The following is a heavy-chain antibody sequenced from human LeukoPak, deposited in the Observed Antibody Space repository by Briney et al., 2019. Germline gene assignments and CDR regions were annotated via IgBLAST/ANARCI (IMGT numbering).Heavy chain of an antibody. V-gene: IGHV3-21*01. Sequence: GGSLRLSCAASGFTFNSYSMNWVRQAPGKGLEWVSSISSSSSYIYYADSVKGRFTISRDNAKNSLYLQMNSLRAEDTAVYYCARVPGGSYGLWGQGTLVTVSS. CDR2: ISSSSSYI. J-gene: IGHJ4*02. CDR3: ARVPGGSYGL. D-gene: IGHD5-18*01. CDR1: GFTFNSYS.